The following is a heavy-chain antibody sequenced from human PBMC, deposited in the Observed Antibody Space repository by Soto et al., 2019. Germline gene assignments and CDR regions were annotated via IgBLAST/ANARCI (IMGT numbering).Heavy chain of an antibody. V-gene: IGHV4-31*03. CDR3: ARGARLGYCSSTSCQAKRYYYYGMDV. J-gene: IGHJ6*02. Sequence: SETLSLTCTVSGGSISSGGYYWSWIRQHPGKGLEWIGYIYYSGSTYYNPSLKSRVTISVDTSKNQFSLKLSSVTAADTAVYYCARGARLGYCSSTSCQAKRYYYYGMDVWGQGTTVTV. CDR1: GGSISSGGYY. CDR2: IYYSGST. D-gene: IGHD2-2*01.